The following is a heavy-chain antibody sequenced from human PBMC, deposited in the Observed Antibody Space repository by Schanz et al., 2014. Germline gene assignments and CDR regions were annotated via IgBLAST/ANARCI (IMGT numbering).Heavy chain of an antibody. D-gene: IGHD2-2*01. CDR3: ATETSRTWFYNGVDV. CDR2: MNPNSGNT. Sequence: QVQLVQSGAEVKKPGASVRLSCEASGYTFTSYDINWVRQAPGQGLEWMGWMNPNSGNTGYAQKFQGRVTMTEDTSTDTAYVELSRLTSEDTGVYYCATETSRTWFYNGVDVWGQGTTVTVSS. CDR1: GYTFTSYD. V-gene: IGHV1-8*02. J-gene: IGHJ6*02.